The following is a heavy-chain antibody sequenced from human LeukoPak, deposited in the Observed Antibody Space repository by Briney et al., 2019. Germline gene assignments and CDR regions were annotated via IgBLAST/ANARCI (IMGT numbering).Heavy chain of an antibody. J-gene: IGHJ4*02. V-gene: IGHV3-30-3*01. D-gene: IGHD3-22*01. Sequence: GGSLRLSCAASGFTFSSYTMHWVRQAPDKGLEWVAVISHDGGNKYYADSVKGRFTISRDNSKNTLYLQMNGLRAEDTAVYYCAKGTLGITMSKWGQGTLVTVSS. CDR2: ISHDGGNK. CDR1: GFTFSSYT. CDR3: AKGTLGITMSK.